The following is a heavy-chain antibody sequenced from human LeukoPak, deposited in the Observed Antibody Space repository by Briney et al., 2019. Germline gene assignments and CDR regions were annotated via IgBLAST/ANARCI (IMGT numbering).Heavy chain of an antibody. V-gene: IGHV3-21*01. Sequence: GGSLRLSCAASGFTFSSYSMNWVRQAPGKGLEWVSSISSSSSYIYYADSVKGRFTISRDNAKNSLYLHMNSLRAEDTAVYYCARWTGQQRDNWFDPWGQGTLVTVSS. CDR1: GFTFSSYS. D-gene: IGHD6-13*01. CDR2: ISSSSSYI. CDR3: ARWTGQQRDNWFDP. J-gene: IGHJ5*02.